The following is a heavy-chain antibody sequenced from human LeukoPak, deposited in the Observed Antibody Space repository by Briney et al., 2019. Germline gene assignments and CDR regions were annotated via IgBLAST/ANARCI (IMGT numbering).Heavy chain of an antibody. J-gene: IGHJ4*02. V-gene: IGHV3-23*01. Sequence: GGSLRLSCAASGFTFSSYAMSWVRQAPGKGLEWVSAISGSGGSTYYAESVKSRFSISRDNSKNTLYLQMNSLRAEGTAVYYCAKDFSDFWSGYPRRSFDYWGQGTLVTVSS. CDR3: AKDFSDFWSGYPRRSFDY. CDR2: ISGSGGST. CDR1: GFTFSSYA. D-gene: IGHD3-3*01.